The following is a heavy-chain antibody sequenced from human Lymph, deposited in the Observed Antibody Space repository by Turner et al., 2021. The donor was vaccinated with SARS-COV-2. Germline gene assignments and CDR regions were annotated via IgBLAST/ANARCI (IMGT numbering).Heavy chain of an antibody. J-gene: IGHJ4*02. CDR3: ARDRDSSGWVDY. D-gene: IGHD3-22*01. CDR1: GFTFSSYA. V-gene: IGHV3-30*04. CDR2: ISYDGSDK. Sequence: QVQLVESGGGVVQPGRSLRLSCADSGFTFSSYAMHLVRQAPGKGLEWVAFISYDGSDKYYADSVKGRFTFSRDNSKNTLYLQMNSLRAEDTAVYYCARDRDSSGWVDYWGQGTLVTVSS.